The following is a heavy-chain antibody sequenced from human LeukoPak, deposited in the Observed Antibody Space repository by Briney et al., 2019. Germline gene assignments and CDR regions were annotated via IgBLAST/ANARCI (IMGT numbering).Heavy chain of an antibody. V-gene: IGHV4-61*01. J-gene: IGHJ5*02. CDR2: IYYSGST. Sequence: PSETLSLTCAVSGDSVSSSNCYWSWIRQPPGKGLEWIGYIYYSGSTNYNPSLKSRVTISVDTSKNQFSLKLSSVTAADTAVYYCARDNYGDYPDSYNWFDPWGQGTLVTVSS. CDR1: GDSVSSSNCY. CDR3: ARDNYGDYPDSYNWFDP. D-gene: IGHD4-17*01.